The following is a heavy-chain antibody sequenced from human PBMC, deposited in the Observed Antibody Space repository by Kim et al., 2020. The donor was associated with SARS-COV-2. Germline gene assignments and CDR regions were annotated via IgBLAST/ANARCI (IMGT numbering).Heavy chain of an antibody. Sequence: GGSLRLSCAASGFTFSSYAMSWVRQAPGKGLEWVSAISGSGGSTYYADSVKGRFTISRDNSKNTLYLQMNSLRAEDTAVYYCAKILGDTAMDTMNYYYYYGMDVWGQGTTVTFSS. CDR1: GFTFSSYA. CDR2: ISGSGGST. V-gene: IGHV3-23*01. D-gene: IGHD5-18*01. CDR3: AKILGDTAMDTMNYYYYYGMDV. J-gene: IGHJ6*02.